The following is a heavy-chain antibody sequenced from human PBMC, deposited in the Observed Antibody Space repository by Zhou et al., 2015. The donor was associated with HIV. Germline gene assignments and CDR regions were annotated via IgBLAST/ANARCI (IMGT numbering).Heavy chain of an antibody. Sequence: QVQLVQSGAEVRKPGSSVKVSCRASGGSFGTYVITWVRQAPGQGLQWMGGIVPIVSTTNYAQRFHDRVTFTADDLSGTAYMEMTNLSSDDTAVYFCARAPSLIQMTSVIPHYTAFDPWGQGTLVTVAS. J-gene: IGHJ5*02. CDR2: IVPIVSTT. D-gene: IGHD3-3*01. CDR1: GGSFGTYV. V-gene: IGHV1-69*01. CDR3: ARAPSLIQMTSVIPHYTAFDP.